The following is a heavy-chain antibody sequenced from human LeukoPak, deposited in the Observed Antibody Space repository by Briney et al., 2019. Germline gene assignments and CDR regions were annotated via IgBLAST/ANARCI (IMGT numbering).Heavy chain of an antibody. V-gene: IGHV4-34*01. CDR2: INHSGST. J-gene: IGHJ3*02. Sequence: SETLSLTCAVYGGSFSGYYWSWIRQPPGKGLEWIGEINHSGSTNYNPSLKSRVTISVDTSKNQFSLKLSSVTAADTAVYYCASLARYCSGGSCYLGDASDIWGQGTMVTVSS. CDR1: GGSFSGYY. D-gene: IGHD2-15*01. CDR3: ASLARYCSGGSCYLGDASDI.